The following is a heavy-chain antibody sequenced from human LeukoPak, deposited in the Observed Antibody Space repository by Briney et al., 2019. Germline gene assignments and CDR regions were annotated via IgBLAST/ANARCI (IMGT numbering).Heavy chain of an antibody. J-gene: IGHJ3*02. CDR1: GFTFSTSD. CDR2: ISSSSTYI. D-gene: IGHD2-2*02. Sequence: GGSLRLSCAASGFTFSTSDMNWVRQAPGKGLEWVSSISSSSTYIYYADSVKGRFTISRDNVKNSLYLQMHSLRAEDTAVYYCARAGPTTIFGFHIWGQGTMVTVSS. CDR3: ARAGPTTIFGFHI. V-gene: IGHV3-21*01.